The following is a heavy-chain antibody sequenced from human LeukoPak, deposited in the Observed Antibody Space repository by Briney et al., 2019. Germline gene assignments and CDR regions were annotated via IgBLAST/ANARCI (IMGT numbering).Heavy chain of an antibody. D-gene: IGHD3-22*01. V-gene: IGHV1-2*02. Sequence: WASVKVSCKASGYTFTGYYMHWVRQAPGQGLEWMGWINPNSGGTNYAQKFQGRVTMTRDTSISTAYMELSRRRSDDTAVYYCAREIYYDSSGDTEDYWGQGTLVTVSS. CDR2: INPNSGGT. CDR3: AREIYYDSSGDTEDY. J-gene: IGHJ4*02. CDR1: GYTFTGYY.